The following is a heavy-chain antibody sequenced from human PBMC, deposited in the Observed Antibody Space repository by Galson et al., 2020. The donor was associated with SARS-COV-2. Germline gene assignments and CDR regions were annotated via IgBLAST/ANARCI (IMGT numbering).Heavy chain of an antibody. J-gene: IGHJ4*02. CDR2: IYYSGST. Sequence: SQTLSLTCTVSGGSISSSSYYWGWVRQPPGKGLEWSGSIYYSGSTYYNPSLKSRVTISVDTSKNQFSLKLSSVTAADTAVYYCARVPLAGYFDYWGQGTLVTVSS. CDR1: GGSISSSSYY. CDR3: ARVPLAGYFDY. V-gene: IGHV4-39*07.